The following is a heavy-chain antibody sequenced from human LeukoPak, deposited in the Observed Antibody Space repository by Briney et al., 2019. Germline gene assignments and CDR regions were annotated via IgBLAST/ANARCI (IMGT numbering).Heavy chain of an antibody. CDR1: GFTFYDYA. CDR3: AKDQTMDF. Sequence: GGFLRLSCTASGFTFYDYAMHWVRQAPGKALEWVSLISWDGGSTYYADSVKGRFTISRDNTKNSLFLEMNSLRVEDTALYYCAKDQTMDFWGQGTLVTVSS. J-gene: IGHJ4*02. CDR2: ISWDGGST. V-gene: IGHV3-43D*04.